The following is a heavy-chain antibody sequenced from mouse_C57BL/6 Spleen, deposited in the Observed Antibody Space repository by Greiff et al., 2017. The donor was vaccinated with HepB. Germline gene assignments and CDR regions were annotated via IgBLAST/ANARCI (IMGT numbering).Heavy chain of an antibody. V-gene: IGHV5-17*01. CDR3: ARRTTVVATENAMDD. CDR1: GFTFSDYG. Sequence: DVMLVESGGGLVKPGGSLKLSCAASGFTFSDYGMHWVRQAPEKGLEWVAYISSGSSTIYYADTVKGRFTISRDNAKNTLFLQMTSLRSEDTAMYYCARRTTVVATENAMDDWGQGTSVTVSS. CDR2: ISSGSSTI. J-gene: IGHJ4*01. D-gene: IGHD1-1*01.